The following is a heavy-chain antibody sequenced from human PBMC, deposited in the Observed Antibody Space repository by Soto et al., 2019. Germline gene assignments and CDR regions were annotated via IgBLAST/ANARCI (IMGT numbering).Heavy chain of an antibody. Sequence: ASVKVSCKASGYTFTSYYMHWVRQAPGQGLEWMGIINPSGGSTSYAQKFQGRVTMTRDTSTSTVYMELSSLRSEDTAVYYCAKVGYCRGGSCYFLDPWGQGTLVTVS. V-gene: IGHV1-46*03. CDR3: AKVGYCRGGSCYFLDP. D-gene: IGHD2-15*01. J-gene: IGHJ5*02. CDR1: GYTFTSYY. CDR2: INPSGGST.